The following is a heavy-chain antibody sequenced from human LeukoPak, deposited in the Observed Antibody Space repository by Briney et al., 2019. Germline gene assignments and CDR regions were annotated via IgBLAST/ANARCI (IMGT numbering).Heavy chain of an antibody. V-gene: IGHV4-59*01. CDR2: IYYSGST. D-gene: IGHD7-27*01. J-gene: IGHJ4*02. Sequence: SETLSLTCTVSGGSISSYYWSWIRQPPGKGLEWIGYIYYSGSTNYNPSLKSRVAISVDTSKNQFSLKLSSVTAADTAVYYCARALGRSALDYWGQGTLVTVSS. CDR1: GGSISSYY. CDR3: ARALGRSALDY.